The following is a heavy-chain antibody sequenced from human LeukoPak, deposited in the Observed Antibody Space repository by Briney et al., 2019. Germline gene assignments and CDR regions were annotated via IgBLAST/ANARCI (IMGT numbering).Heavy chain of an antibody. CDR3: VRSRDGNNVDT. J-gene: IGHJ4*02. Sequence: SEPLSLTCTVSGGSISPYYWSWIRQSPGKGLEWIGFMYYSGTTNYNPSLKSRVTISLGMSKNQFSLKLSSVTAADTAVFFCVRSRDGNNVDTWGQGTLVTVSS. CDR1: GGSISPYY. D-gene: IGHD5-24*01. V-gene: IGHV4-59*01. CDR2: MYYSGTT.